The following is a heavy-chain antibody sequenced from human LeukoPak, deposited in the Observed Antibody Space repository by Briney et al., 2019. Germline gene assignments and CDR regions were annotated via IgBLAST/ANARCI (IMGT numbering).Heavy chain of an antibody. CDR1: GFTFSSYS. CDR2: ISSSSSYI. J-gene: IGHJ4*02. D-gene: IGHD3-22*01. CDR3: ARDRPYYYDSSGYYYFDY. Sequence: GGSLRLSCAASGFTFSSYSMNWVRQAPGKGLEWVSSISSSSSYIYYADSVKGRFTISRDNAKNSLYLQMNSLKAEDTAVYYCARDRPYYYDSSGYYYFDYWGQGTLVTVSS. V-gene: IGHV3-21*01.